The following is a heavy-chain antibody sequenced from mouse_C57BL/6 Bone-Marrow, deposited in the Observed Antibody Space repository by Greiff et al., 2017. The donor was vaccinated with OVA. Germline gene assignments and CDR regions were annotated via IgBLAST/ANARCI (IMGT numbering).Heavy chain of an antibody. Sequence: QVQLKQPGAELVKPGASVKLSCKASGYTFTSYWMQWVKQRPGQGLEWIGEIDPSDSYTNYNQKFKGKATLTVDTSSSTAYMQLSSLTSEDSAVYYCARAGDYVYAMDYWGQGTSVTVSS. J-gene: IGHJ4*01. CDR1: GYTFTSYW. CDR3: ARAGDYVYAMDY. CDR2: IDPSDSYT. V-gene: IGHV1-50*01. D-gene: IGHD2-4*01.